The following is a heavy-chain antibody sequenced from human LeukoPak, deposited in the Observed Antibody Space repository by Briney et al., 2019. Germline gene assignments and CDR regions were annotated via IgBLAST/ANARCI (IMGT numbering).Heavy chain of an antibody. Sequence: GGSLRLSCAASGFIFNDYRMHWVRQAPGKALEWLSLISWDGSSKYYADSVKGRFTISRDNSKNSLYLQMNSLTTEDTALYYCAKDGHCSSINCFAEDYFCYLDIWGKGTTVTVSS. CDR3: AKDGHCSSINCFAEDYFCYLDI. V-gene: IGHV3-43*01. J-gene: IGHJ6*03. CDR1: GFIFNDYR. D-gene: IGHD2-2*01. CDR2: ISWDGSSK.